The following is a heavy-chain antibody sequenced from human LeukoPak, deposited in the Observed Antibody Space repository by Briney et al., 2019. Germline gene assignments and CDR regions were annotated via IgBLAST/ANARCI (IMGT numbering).Heavy chain of an antibody. J-gene: IGHJ5*02. V-gene: IGHV3-23*01. D-gene: IGHD5-24*01. CDR1: GFTFTNFA. CDR2: INESGDDT. CDR3: AKQFVDV. Sequence: GGSLRLSCAASGFTFTNFAMNWVRQAPGKGLEWVSSINESGDDTAYADSVKGRFTISRDNSRNTLYLQMISLRAEDTAVYYCAKQFVDVWGQGTLVTVST.